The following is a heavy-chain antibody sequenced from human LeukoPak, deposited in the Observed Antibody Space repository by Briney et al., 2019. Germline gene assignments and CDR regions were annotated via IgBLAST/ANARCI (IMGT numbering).Heavy chain of an antibody. CDR3: ARGGDPHYGMDV. Sequence: SETLSLTCTVSGGSVSSYYWSWIRQPPGKGLEWIGYIYYTENTNYNPSLKSRVTISIDTSKNQFSLKLSSVTAADTAVYYCARGGDPHYGMDVWGQGTTVTVSS. D-gene: IGHD2-21*01. CDR1: GGSVSSYY. V-gene: IGHV4-59*02. CDR2: IYYTENT. J-gene: IGHJ6*02.